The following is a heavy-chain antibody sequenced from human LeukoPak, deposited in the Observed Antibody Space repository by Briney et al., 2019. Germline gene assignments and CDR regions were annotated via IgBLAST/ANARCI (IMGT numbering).Heavy chain of an antibody. CDR1: GGSISSSSYY. CDR2: IFYSGST. Sequence: SETLSLTCTVSGGSISSSSYYWGWIRQPPGKGLEWIGSIFYSGSTYYTPSLKSRVTISVDTSKNQFSLKLRSVTAADTAVYYCAKDSYAGFGGSWSFDFWGPGTLVTVSS. V-gene: IGHV4-39*07. CDR3: AKDSYAGFGGSWSFDF. J-gene: IGHJ4*02. D-gene: IGHD1-14*01.